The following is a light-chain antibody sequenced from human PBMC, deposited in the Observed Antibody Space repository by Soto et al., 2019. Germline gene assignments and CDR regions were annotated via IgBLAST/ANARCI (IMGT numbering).Light chain of an antibody. Sequence: QPVLTQSSSASASLGSSVRLTCTLSNGHNNYIIAWHQQQPGKAPRYLMKVEGSGRYNRGSGVLDRFSGSSSGADRYLTISNLQFEDEADYYCETWDSDTRVFGGVTKLTVL. J-gene: IGLJ3*02. CDR1: NGHNNYI. V-gene: IGLV4-60*02. CDR2: VEGSGRY. CDR3: ETWDSDTRV.